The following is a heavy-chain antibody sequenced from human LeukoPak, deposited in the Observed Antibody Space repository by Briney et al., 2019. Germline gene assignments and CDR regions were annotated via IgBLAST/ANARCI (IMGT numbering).Heavy chain of an antibody. J-gene: IGHJ4*02. Sequence: GGSLRLSCAASGFTFSRYSMNWVRQAPGKGLEWVSSISSSSSYIYYADSVKGRFTISRDNAKNSLYLQMNRLRAEDTAVYYCARDQACGGDCYSGIDYWGQGTLVTVSS. V-gene: IGHV3-21*01. CDR2: ISSSSSYI. CDR1: GFTFSRYS. CDR3: ARDQACGGDCYSGIDY. D-gene: IGHD2-21*02.